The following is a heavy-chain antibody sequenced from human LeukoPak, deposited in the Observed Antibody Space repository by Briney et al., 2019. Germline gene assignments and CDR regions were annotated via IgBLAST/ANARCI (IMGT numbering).Heavy chain of an antibody. CDR1: GFTFSSHW. V-gene: IGHV3-7*01. CDR2: IKQDGTEI. CDR3: ARDKVVGATFFDY. Sequence: GGSLGLSCAASGFTFSSHWMSWVRQAPGKGPEWVANIKQDGTEIYYMDSVKGRSTISRDNAKNSLYLQMNSLRDEDTAVYYCARDKVVGATFFDYWGQGTLVTVSS. J-gene: IGHJ4*02. D-gene: IGHD1-26*01.